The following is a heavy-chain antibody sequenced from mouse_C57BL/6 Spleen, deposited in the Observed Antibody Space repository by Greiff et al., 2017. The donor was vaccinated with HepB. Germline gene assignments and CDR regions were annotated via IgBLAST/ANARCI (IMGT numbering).Heavy chain of an antibody. J-gene: IGHJ2*01. D-gene: IGHD1-1*01. CDR3: AREGDYYGSRPYYFDY. CDR2: ISSGGSYT. CDR1: GFTFSSYG. Sequence: EVKLMESGGDLVKPGGSLKLSCAASGFTFSSYGMSWVRQTPDKRLEWVATISSGGSYTYYPDSVKGRFTISRDNAKNTLYLQMSSLKSEDTAMYYCAREGDYYGSRPYYFDYWGQCTTLTVSS. V-gene: IGHV5-6*01.